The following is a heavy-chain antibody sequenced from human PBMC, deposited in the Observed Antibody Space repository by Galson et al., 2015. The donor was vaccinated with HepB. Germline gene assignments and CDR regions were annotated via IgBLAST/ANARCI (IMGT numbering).Heavy chain of an antibody. CDR2: IKSKTDGETS. J-gene: IGHJ5*02. CDR3: TTDVYYSTYWSWLDP. V-gene: IGHV3-15*01. D-gene: IGHD2-8*02. Sequence: SLRLSCAASGFPFNNAWMTWVRQAPGMGLEWVGRIKSKTDGETSDYAAPVKGRFTISRDDSKNRLYLQMNSLKTEDTAVYYCTTDVYYSTYWSWLDPWGQGPRSPSPQ. CDR1: GFPFNNAW.